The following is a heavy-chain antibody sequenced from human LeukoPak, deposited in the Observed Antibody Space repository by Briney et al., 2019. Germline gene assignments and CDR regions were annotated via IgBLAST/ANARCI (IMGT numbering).Heavy chain of an antibody. Sequence: PSETLSLTCTVSADSVSIYYWSWIRQPPGKGLEWIGYISYSGSTDYNPSLKSRVTISVDTSKNQFALKLSSVTAADTAVYYCARGLGLTAVTEYYFDYWGQGTLVTVSS. V-gene: IGHV4-59*08. CDR1: ADSVSIYY. D-gene: IGHD4-17*01. J-gene: IGHJ4*02. CDR2: ISYSGST. CDR3: ARGLGLTAVTEYYFDY.